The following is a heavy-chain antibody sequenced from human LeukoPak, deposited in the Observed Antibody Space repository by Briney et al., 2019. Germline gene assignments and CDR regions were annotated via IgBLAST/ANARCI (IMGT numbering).Heavy chain of an antibody. D-gene: IGHD6-19*01. CDR2: ISWNSGSI. CDR1: GFTFDDYA. CDR3: AKDKGGSGWSLNTNAFDI. J-gene: IGHJ3*02. Sequence: GGSLRLSCAASGFTFDDYAMHWVRQAPGKGLEWVSGISWNSGSIGYADSVKGRFTISRDNAKNSLYLQMNSLRAEDTALYYCAKDKGGSGWSLNTNAFDIWGQGTMVTVSS. V-gene: IGHV3-9*01.